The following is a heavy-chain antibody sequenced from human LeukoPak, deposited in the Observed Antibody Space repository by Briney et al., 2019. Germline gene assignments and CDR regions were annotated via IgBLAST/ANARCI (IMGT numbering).Heavy chain of an antibody. CDR3: ARDYGDSPNWFDP. V-gene: IGHV1-2*02. CDR1: GYTFTGYS. D-gene: IGHD4-17*01. Sequence: ASVKVSCKTSGYTFTGYSIHWVRQAPGQGLEWMGWINPNGGGTYYAQKFQGRVTMTRDTSISTAYMYPSILRSDDTAVYYCARDYGDSPNWFDPWGQGTLVTVSS. J-gene: IGHJ5*02. CDR2: INPNGGGT.